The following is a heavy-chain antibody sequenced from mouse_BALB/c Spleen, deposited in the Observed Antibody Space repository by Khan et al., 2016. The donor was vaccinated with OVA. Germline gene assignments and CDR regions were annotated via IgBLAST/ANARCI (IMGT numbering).Heavy chain of an antibody. CDR1: GFTFSNYF. CDR3: ARHAQTGGYLDY. CDR2: ISNGGGST. J-gene: IGHJ2*01. V-gene: IGHV5-12-2*01. Sequence: VELVESGGGLVQPGGSLKLSCVASGFTFSNYFMSWVRQTPEKRLEWVAYISNGGGSTYYPDTVKGRFTISRDNAKNTLHLQMSSLKSEDTAMYYCARHAQTGGYLDYWGQGTTLTVSS.